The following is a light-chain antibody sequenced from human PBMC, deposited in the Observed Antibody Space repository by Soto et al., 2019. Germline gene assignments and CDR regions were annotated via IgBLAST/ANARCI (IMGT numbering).Light chain of an antibody. CDR2: AAS. J-gene: IGKJ4*01. Sequence: EVVMTHSPSTLSLSPVDKVSLSCRANQTISNTLAWYQQKPGQAPRLLIYAASTRATGVSARFSGSGSGTEFTLTISSLQSEDFTIYYCQYYNNWLATFGGGTKVDIK. CDR1: QTISNT. CDR3: QYYNNWLAT. V-gene: IGKV3-15*01.